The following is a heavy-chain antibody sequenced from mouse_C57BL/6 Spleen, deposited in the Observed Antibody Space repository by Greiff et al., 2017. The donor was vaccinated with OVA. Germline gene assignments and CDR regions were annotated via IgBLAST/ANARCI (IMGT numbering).Heavy chain of an antibody. D-gene: IGHD3-3*01. CDR3: ARDEGTRGYFDY. J-gene: IGHJ2*01. V-gene: IGHV5-16*01. CDR1: GFTFSDYY. Sequence: EVQRVESEGGLVQPGSSMKLSCTASGFTFSDYYMAWVRQVPEKGLEWVANINYDGSSTYYLDSLKSRFIISRDNAKNILYLQMSSLKSEDTATYYCARDEGTRGYFDYWGQGTTLTVSS. CDR2: INYDGSST.